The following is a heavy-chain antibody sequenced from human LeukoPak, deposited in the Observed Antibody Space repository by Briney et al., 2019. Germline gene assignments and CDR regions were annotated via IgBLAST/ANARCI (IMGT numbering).Heavy chain of an antibody. CDR1: GFTFSSYG. V-gene: IGHV3-33*08. J-gene: IGHJ4*02. CDR2: IWYGGSNK. CDR3: ATTYYYDSSGFDY. D-gene: IGHD3-22*01. Sequence: PGGSLRLSCAASGFTFSSYGMHWVRQAPGKGLEWVAVIWYGGSNKYYADSVKGRFTISRDNSKNTLYLQMNSLRAEDTALYYCATTYYYDSSGFDYWGQGTLVTVSS.